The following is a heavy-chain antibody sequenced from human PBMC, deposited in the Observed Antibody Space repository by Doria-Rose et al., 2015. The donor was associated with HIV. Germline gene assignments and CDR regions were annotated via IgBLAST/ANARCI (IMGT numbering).Heavy chain of an antibody. CDR2: INDTGSA. J-gene: IGHJ4*02. D-gene: IGHD3-10*01. Sequence: WSWLRQPPGKGLDWIGEINDTGSANYNPSLKSRVTISVDTSKNQFSLKVSSVTAADTAVYYCARVPDNYITSPFDYWGQGKLVTVSS. V-gene: IGHV4-34*01. CDR3: ARVPDNYITSPFDY.